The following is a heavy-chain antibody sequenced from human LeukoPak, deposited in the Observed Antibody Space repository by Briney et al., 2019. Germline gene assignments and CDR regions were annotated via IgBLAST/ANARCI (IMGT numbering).Heavy chain of an antibody. D-gene: IGHD3/OR15-3a*01. CDR1: GCSISSYY. V-gene: IGHV4-59*08. CDR2: IYCCGST. CDR3: ARQGLWTYDP. J-gene: IGHJ5*02. Sequence: SETLSLTCTVSGCSISSYYWSWIRQPPGKGVEWVGYIYCCGSTNYNPSLQSRVTLSVNTSKNQYSLKLSSVTAADTAVYYCARQGLWTYDPWGQGTLVTVSS.